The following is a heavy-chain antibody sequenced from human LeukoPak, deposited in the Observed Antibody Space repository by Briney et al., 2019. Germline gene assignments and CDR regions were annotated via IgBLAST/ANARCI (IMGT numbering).Heavy chain of an antibody. CDR3: ARAGWGLSYYFDY. D-gene: IGHD6-19*01. V-gene: IGHV4-31*03. CDR2: IYYSGST. CDR1: GGSLSSGGYY. Sequence: PSETLSLTCTVSGGSLSSGGYYWSWVRQHPGRGLEWVGYIYYSGSTYYNPSLKSRVTISVDTSKNQFSLKLSSVTAADTAVYYCARAGWGLSYYFDYWGQGTLVTVSS. J-gene: IGHJ4*02.